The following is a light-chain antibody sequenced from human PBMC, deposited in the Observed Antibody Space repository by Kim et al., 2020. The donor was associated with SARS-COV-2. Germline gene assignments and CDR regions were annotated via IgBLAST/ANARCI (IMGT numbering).Light chain of an antibody. J-gene: IGLJ2*01. CDR3: AAWDDSLSAVV. CDR1: GSNVGSNY. V-gene: IGLV1-47*02. Sequence: GQRVTISCSGSGSNVGSNYVYWYQQVPGTAPKLLIYSKDQRPSGVPDRFSGSKSGTSASLAISGLRSEDEAEYHCAAWDDSLSAVVFGGGTQLTVL. CDR2: SKD.